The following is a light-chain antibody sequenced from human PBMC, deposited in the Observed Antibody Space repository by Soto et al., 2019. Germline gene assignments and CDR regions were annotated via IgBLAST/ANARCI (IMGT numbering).Light chain of an antibody. CDR1: QSVSSN. Sequence: EIVMTQSPATLSVSPGERATLSCRASQSVSSNLAWYQQKPGQAPRLLIYGASTRATGIPARFSGSGSGTEFTLTISILQSEDFAVYYCQQYNNWLRTFGGGTKVDIK. CDR3: QQYNNWLRT. CDR2: GAS. J-gene: IGKJ4*01. V-gene: IGKV3-15*01.